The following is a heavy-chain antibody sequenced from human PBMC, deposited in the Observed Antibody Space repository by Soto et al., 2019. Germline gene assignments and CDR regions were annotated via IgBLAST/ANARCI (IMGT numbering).Heavy chain of an antibody. Sequence: ASLKVYFKASGYTITGFYMHWGRQEPGQGLEWMGWINPNNGGTNYVQKFQDRVTMTRDTSITTAYMELSGLRSDDTAVYYCARDPGPYGDYSYWGQGTLVTGSS. J-gene: IGHJ4*02. CDR1: GYTITGFY. D-gene: IGHD4-17*01. CDR2: INPNNGGT. CDR3: ARDPGPYGDYSY. V-gene: IGHV1-2*02.